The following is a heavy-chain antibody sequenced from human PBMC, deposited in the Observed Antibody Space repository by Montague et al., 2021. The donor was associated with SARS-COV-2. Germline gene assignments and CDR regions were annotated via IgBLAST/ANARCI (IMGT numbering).Heavy chain of an antibody. CDR2: ISGAGTTI. Sequence: SLRLSCAASGFTFSYFEMNWVRPAPGQGLEWISYISGAGTTIYYAYSXQGRFTISRDNAKNSLYLQMNSLRAEDTAVYYCARDLVVTDGISDYWGQGTLVTVSS. CDR1: GFTFSYFE. D-gene: IGHD2-8*02. J-gene: IGHJ4*02. V-gene: IGHV3-48*03. CDR3: ARDLVVTDGISDY.